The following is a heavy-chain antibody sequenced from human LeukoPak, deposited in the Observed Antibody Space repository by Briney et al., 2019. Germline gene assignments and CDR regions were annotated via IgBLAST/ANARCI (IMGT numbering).Heavy chain of an antibody. Sequence: SETLSLTCTVSGGSISSSSYYWGWIRQPPGKGLEWIGSIYYSGSTYYNPSLKSRVTISVDTSKNQFSLKLSSVTAADTAVYYCASGSVYGSGSYYNNWFDPWGQGTLVTVSS. D-gene: IGHD3-10*01. V-gene: IGHV4-39*01. CDR1: GGSISSSSYY. J-gene: IGHJ5*02. CDR2: IYYSGST. CDR3: ASGSVYGSGSYYNNWFDP.